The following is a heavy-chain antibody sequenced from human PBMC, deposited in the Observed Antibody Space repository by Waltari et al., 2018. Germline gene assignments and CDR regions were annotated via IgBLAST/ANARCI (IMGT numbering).Heavy chain of an antibody. CDR1: GFSASSNF. CDR3: ARVLMPVWFGRWYFGL. D-gene: IGHD3-10*01. J-gene: IGHJ2*01. Sequence: EVQLVESGGGLIQPGASLRLSCAASGFSASSNFLTWVRQAAGRGHEWGLIMERGGSTEYPVCVTGWFTGSRDDFKKTLFLQKNGVGVEDTAVYYCARVLMPVWFGRWYFGLWGRGSLVTVSS. CDR2: MERGGST. V-gene: IGHV3-53*01.